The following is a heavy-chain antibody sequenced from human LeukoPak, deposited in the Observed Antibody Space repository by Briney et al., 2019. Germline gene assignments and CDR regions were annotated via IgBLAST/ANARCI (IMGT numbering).Heavy chain of an antibody. Sequence: PGGSLRLSCAASGFTFSSYWMHWVRQAPGKGLVWVSRINSDGSSTSYADSVKGRFTISRDNAKNTLYLQMISLRSEDTAVYYCASSEGYYYYYYMDVWGKGTTVTVSS. CDR1: GFTFSSYW. V-gene: IGHV3-74*01. CDR2: INSDGSST. J-gene: IGHJ6*03. CDR3: ASSEGYYYYYYMDV.